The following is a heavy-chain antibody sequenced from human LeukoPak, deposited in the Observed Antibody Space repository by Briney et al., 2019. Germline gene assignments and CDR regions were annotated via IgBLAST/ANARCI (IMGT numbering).Heavy chain of an antibody. CDR1: GGSISSSSSY. V-gene: IGHV4-39*07. CDR2: ISSSGST. CDR3: AAVYRGWGADY. D-gene: IGHD5/OR15-5a*01. Sequence: KSSETLSLTCTVSGGSISSSSSYWRWIRQPPGKGLEWIASISSSGSTYYNPSLKSRVTISIDTSRNQFSLKLTSMTAADTAVYYCAAVYRGWGADYWGQGTLVTVSS. J-gene: IGHJ4*02.